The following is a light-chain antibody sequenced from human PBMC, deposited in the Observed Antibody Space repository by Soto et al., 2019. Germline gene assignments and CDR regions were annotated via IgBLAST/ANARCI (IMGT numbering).Light chain of an antibody. CDR1: QGIDSW. Sequence: DIQMTQSPSFVSASVGDSVTISCRASQGIDSWLAWYRQKPGKAPKLLIYAASNLLSGVPSRFSGSGSGTGFTLTINSLQPEDSATYYCQQANSFPLTFGQGTRLEIK. CDR2: AAS. J-gene: IGKJ5*01. CDR3: QQANSFPLT. V-gene: IGKV1D-12*01.